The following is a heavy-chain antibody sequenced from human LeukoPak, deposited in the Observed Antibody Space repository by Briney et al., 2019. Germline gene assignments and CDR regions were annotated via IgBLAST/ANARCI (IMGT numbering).Heavy chain of an antibody. Sequence: PGGSLRLSCATSGFTFDDYAMHWVRQAPGKGLEWVSAFGGSGGTTYYADSAKGRFTISRDNSKNTLYLQMNTLRAEDTALYYCARGSDKDYGDYVLWGQGTMVTVSS. J-gene: IGHJ3*01. CDR1: GFTFDDYA. V-gene: IGHV3-23*01. CDR3: ARGSDKDYGDYVL. CDR2: FGGSGGTT. D-gene: IGHD4-17*01.